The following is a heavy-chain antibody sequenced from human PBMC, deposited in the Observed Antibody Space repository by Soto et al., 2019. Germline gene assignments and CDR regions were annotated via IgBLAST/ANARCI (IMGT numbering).Heavy chain of an antibody. D-gene: IGHD2-2*01. CDR2: IYHSGTT. V-gene: IGHV4-38-2*01. CDR3: ARWRNDCSSTSCYHFDY. J-gene: IGHJ4*02. Sequence: KTSETLSLTCAVSDFSISSGHYWGWIRQPPGKGLEWIGSIYHSGTTYNNPSLKSRVTMSVDTSKNQFSLKLSSVTAADTAVYYCARWRNDCSSTSCYHFDYWGQGNLVTVSS. CDR1: DFSISSGHY.